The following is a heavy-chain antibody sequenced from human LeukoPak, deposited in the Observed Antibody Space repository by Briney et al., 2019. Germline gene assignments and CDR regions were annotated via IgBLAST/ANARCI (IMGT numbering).Heavy chain of an antibody. J-gene: IGHJ4*02. V-gene: IGHV4-39*01. CDR1: GGSISSSSYY. Sequence: PSETLSLTCTVSGGSISSSSYYWGWIRQPPGKGLEWIGSIYYSGSTYYNPSLKSRVAISVDTSKNQFSLKLSSVTAADTAVYYCVSAVQLSSWYISPFDYWGQGTLVTVSS. CDR2: IYYSGST. D-gene: IGHD6-13*01. CDR3: VSAVQLSSWYISPFDY.